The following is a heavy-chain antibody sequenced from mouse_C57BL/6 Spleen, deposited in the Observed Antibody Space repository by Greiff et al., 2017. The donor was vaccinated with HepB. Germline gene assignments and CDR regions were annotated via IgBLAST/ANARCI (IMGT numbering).Heavy chain of an antibody. CDR3: AREGWDDAMDY. CDR1: GFTFSSYA. CDR2: ISDGGSYT. V-gene: IGHV5-4*01. Sequence: EVQGVESGGGLVKPGGSLKLSCAASGFTFSSYAMSWVRQTPEKRLEWVATISDGGSYTYYPDNVKGRFTISRDNATNNMYLQMSHLKSEDTAVYYCAREGWDDAMDYWGQGTSVTVAS. D-gene: IGHD4-1*01. J-gene: IGHJ4*01.